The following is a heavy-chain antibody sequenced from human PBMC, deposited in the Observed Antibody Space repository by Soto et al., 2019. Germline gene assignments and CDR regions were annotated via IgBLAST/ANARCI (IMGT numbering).Heavy chain of an antibody. J-gene: IGHJ4*02. Sequence: QVQLVQSGAEVKKPGASVKISCKASGYTFTSYYMHWVRQAPGQGLEWMGIIDPSGGSTSYPQKFQAGGTMTSDTSTRTVYTELSSLRSEDTAVYYCAREDGYNYLNSWGQGTLVTVSS. CDR3: AREDGYNYLNS. D-gene: IGHD5-12*01. CDR2: IDPSGGST. V-gene: IGHV1-46*01. CDR1: GYTFTSYY.